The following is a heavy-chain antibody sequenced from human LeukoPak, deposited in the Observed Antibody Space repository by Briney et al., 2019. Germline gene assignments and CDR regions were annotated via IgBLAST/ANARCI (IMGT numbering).Heavy chain of an antibody. Sequence: PSETLSLTCAVYGGSFSGYYWSLIRQPLGKGMEWIGEINHSGSTNYNPSLKSRVTISVDTSKNQFSLKLSSVTAADTAVYYCARAKALGYCSGGSCYPRGFDPWGQGTLVTVSS. J-gene: IGHJ5*02. CDR3: ARAKALGYCSGGSCYPRGFDP. D-gene: IGHD2-15*01. V-gene: IGHV4-34*01. CDR2: INHSGST. CDR1: GGSFSGYY.